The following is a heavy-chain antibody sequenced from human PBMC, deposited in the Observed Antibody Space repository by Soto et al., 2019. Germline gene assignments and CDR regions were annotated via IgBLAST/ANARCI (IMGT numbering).Heavy chain of an antibody. CDR1: GYTFTSYG. V-gene: IGHV1-18*01. CDR3: ARAGEYHYDSSGYTDY. Sequence: ASVKVSCKASGYTFTSYGISWVRQAPGQGLEWMGWISAYNGNTNYAQKLQGRVTMTTDTSTSTAYMELRSLRSDDTAVYYCARAGEYHYDSSGYTDYWGQGTLVNVSS. D-gene: IGHD3-22*01. J-gene: IGHJ4*02. CDR2: ISAYNGNT.